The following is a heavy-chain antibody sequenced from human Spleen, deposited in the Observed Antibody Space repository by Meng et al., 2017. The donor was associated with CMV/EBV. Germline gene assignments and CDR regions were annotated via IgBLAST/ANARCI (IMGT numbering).Heavy chain of an antibody. V-gene: IGHV4-34*01. D-gene: IGHD2-2*01. CDR2: INHSGST. J-gene: IGHJ5*02. CDR3: ARGGYCSSTSCSNWFDP. CDR1: GSFSGYY. Sequence: GSFSGYYWSWIRQPPGKGLEWIGEINHSGSTNYNPSLKRRVTISIDTSKNQFSLKLSSVTAADTAVYYCARGGYCSSTSCSNWFDPWGQGTLVTVSS.